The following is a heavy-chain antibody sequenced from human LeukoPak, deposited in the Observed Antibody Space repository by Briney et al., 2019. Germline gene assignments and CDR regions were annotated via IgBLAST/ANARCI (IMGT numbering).Heavy chain of an antibody. V-gene: IGHV4-34*01. CDR1: GGSFSGYD. D-gene: IGHD2-15*01. CDR3: ARPYCSAGNCYSNFDS. J-gene: IGHJ4*02. CDR2: INHSGST. Sequence: SETLSLTCAVYGGSFSGYDWSWIRQPPGKGLEWIGEINHSGSTNYNPSLKSRVTISVDTSKKQFSLKLSSVTAADTAVYYCARPYCSAGNCYSNFDSWGQGTLVTVSS.